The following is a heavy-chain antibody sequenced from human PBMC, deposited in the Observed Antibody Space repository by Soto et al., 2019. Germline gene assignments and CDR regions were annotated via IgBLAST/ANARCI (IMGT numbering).Heavy chain of an antibody. CDR1: GYTFTSYG. J-gene: IGHJ6*02. D-gene: IGHD3-22*01. V-gene: IGHV1-18*01. Sequence: QVQLVQSGAEVKKPGASVKVSCKASGYTFTSYGISWVRQAPGQGLEWMGGISAYNGNTNYAQKLQGRVTMTTDTSTSTAYMELRSLRSDDTAVYYCARDTGFYDSSGYYPYYYGMDVWGQGTTVTVSS. CDR2: ISAYNGNT. CDR3: ARDTGFYDSSGYYPYYYGMDV.